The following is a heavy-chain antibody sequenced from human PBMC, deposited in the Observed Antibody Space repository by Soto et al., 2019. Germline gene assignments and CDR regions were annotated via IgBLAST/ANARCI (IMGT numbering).Heavy chain of an antibody. CDR2: YSGST. V-gene: IGHV4-31*03. J-gene: IGHJ4*02. CDR3: ARDQALAPTVWGY. CDR1: GDSIGSGGHY. Sequence: PSETLSLTCSVSGDSIGSGGHYWNWIRQHPEKGLEWIGYYSGSTHYNPSLRSRLRISLDTSKNQFFLRLTSVTAADTARYYCARDQALAPTVWGYWGQGIQVTVSS. D-gene: IGHD7-27*01.